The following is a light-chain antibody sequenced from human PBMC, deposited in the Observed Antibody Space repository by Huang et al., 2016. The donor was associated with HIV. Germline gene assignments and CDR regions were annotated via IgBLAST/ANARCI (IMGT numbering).Light chain of an antibody. V-gene: IGKV1-27*01. CDR1: PGISNY. CDR3: QKYNSAPWT. CDR2: AAS. J-gene: IGKJ1*01. Sequence: DIQMTQSPSSLSASVGDRVTITCRASPGISNYLAWYQQKPGKVPKLLIYAASPLQSGVPSRFSGSGSGTDFNLTISSLQPEDVATYYCQKYNSAPWTFGQGTKVEIK.